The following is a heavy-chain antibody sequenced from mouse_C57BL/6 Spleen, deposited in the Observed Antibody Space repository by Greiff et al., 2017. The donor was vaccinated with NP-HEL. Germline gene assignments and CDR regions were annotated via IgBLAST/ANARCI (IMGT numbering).Heavy chain of an antibody. CDR2: IYPGDGDT. V-gene: IGHV1-80*01. D-gene: IGHD4-1*01. Sequence: VKLQESGAELVKPGASVKISCKASGYAFSSYWMNWVKQRPGQGLEWIGQIYPGDGDTNYNGKFKGKATLTADKSSSTAYMQLSSLTSEDSAVYFCAREELGLRVFDYWGQGTTLTVSS. CDR3: AREELGLRVFDY. J-gene: IGHJ2*01. CDR1: GYAFSSYW.